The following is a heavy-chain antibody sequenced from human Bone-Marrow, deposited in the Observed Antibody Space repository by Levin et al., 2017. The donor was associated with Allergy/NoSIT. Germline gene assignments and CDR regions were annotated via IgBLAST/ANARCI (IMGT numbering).Heavy chain of an antibody. CDR3: AKFLAPGRVTVAYYYYMDV. CDR2: ISYDGSKK. V-gene: IGHV3-30*18. Sequence: GESLKISCTDSGFTFSNYGMHWVRQAPGKGLEWVAIISYDGSKKYYADSVKGRFTISRDNSKNTLYLQMNSLRAEDTAVYYCAKFLAPGRVTVAYYYYMDVWGKGTTVTVSS. CDR1: GFTFSNYG. J-gene: IGHJ6*03. D-gene: IGHD2-8*02.